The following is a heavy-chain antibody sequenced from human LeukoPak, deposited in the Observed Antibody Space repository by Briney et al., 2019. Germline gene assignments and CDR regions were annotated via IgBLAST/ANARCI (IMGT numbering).Heavy chain of an antibody. D-gene: IGHD4-23*01. Sequence: ASVKVSCKASGYSFNSYYIHWVRQAPGQGLEWMGTINPSGHRTIYAQNFQGRVTMTTDTSTRIVDMELSGLKSEDTAVYYCARDLGDDGGNSGFFDFWGQGILVTVSS. CDR3: ARDLGDDGGNSGFFDF. CDR2: INPSGHRT. V-gene: IGHV1-46*02. CDR1: GYSFNSYY. J-gene: IGHJ4*02.